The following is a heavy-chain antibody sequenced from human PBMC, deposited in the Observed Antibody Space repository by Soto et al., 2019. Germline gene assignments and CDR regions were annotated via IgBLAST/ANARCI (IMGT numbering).Heavy chain of an antibody. Sequence: QILESGGSLVQPGGSLRLSCVAAGFTFSSAAMNWVRQAPGKGLEWVSIISDTGTRTHYADSVKGRFTISRDNCKNTLYLDMNSLRAEDTAVYYCAKSLDIHYKNWFDPWGQGTLVTVSS. CDR3: AKSLDIHYKNWFDP. V-gene: IGHV3-23*01. D-gene: IGHD4-4*01. CDR1: GFTFSSAA. CDR2: ISDTGTRT. J-gene: IGHJ5*02.